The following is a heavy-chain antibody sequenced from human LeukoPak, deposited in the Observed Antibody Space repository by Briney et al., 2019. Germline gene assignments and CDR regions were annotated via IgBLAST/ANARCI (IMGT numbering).Heavy chain of an antibody. Sequence: GGSLRLSCAASGFTFSSYTMSWVRQAPGKGLEWVSAISGSGGSAYYADSVKGRFTISRDNSKNTLYLQMNSLRAEDTAVYYCAKDREYSSGWYPWGQGTLVTVSS. CDR1: GFTFSSYT. CDR2: ISGSGGSA. V-gene: IGHV3-23*01. D-gene: IGHD6-19*01. J-gene: IGHJ5*02. CDR3: AKDREYSSGWYP.